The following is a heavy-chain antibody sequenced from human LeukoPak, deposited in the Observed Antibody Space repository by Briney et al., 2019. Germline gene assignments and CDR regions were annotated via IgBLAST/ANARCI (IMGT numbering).Heavy chain of an antibody. Sequence: MSSETLSLTCTVSGGSISSYYWSWIRQPAGKGLEWIGRIYTSGSTNYNPSLKSRVTMSVDTSKNQFSLKLSSVTAADTAVYYCARDLRPPGDTMIVSDAFDIWGQGTMVTVSS. CDR2: IYTSGST. J-gene: IGHJ3*02. V-gene: IGHV4-4*07. D-gene: IGHD3-22*01. CDR3: ARDLRPPGDTMIVSDAFDI. CDR1: GGSISSYY.